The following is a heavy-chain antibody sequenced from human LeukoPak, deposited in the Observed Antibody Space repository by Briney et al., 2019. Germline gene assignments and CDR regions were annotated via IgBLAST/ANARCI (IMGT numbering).Heavy chain of an antibody. Sequence: GGSLRLSCAASGFPFSGYWMSWVRQAPGRGLEWVANIKQDGSEKYSVDSVKGRLNISRDNAKNSLYLQLNTLRAEDTAVYYCARGRRYSSGWYWDYWGQGTLVTVSS. V-gene: IGHV3-7*01. CDR3: ARGRRYSSGWYWDY. D-gene: IGHD6-19*01. J-gene: IGHJ4*02. CDR1: GFPFSGYW. CDR2: IKQDGSEK.